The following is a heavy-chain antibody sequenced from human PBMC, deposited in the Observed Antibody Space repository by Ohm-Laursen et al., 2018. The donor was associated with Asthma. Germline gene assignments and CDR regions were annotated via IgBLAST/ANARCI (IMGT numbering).Heavy chain of an antibody. V-gene: IGHV4-59*07. D-gene: IGHD2-21*02. CDR2: IYYSGST. CDR1: GGSISSYY. CDR3: ARGDFDFDY. J-gene: IGHJ4*02. Sequence: DTLSLTCTVSGGSISSYYWSWIRQPPGKGLEWIGYIYYSGSTNYNPSLKSRVTISVDTSKNQFSLKLSSVTAADTAVYYCARGDFDFDYWGQGTLVTVSS.